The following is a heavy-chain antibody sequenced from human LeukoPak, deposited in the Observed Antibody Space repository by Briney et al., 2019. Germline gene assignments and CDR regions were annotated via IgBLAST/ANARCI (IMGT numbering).Heavy chain of an antibody. J-gene: IGHJ4*02. D-gene: IGHD3-3*01. CDR2: ISGTSSLI. CDR1: GFTFSTYS. V-gene: IGHV3-48*02. CDR3: VRDQFFSFDY. Sequence: GGSLRLSCAASGFTFSTYSMNWVHHAPGKGLEWVSYISGTSSLIYYADSVKGRFTISRDNAKNSLYLQMNSLRDEDTAVYYCVRDQFFSFDYWGQGTLVTVSS.